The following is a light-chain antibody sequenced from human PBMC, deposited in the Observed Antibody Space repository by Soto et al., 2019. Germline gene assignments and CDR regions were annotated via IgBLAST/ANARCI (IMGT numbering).Light chain of an antibody. J-gene: IGLJ3*02. CDR2: EDN. CDR3: QSYDATNQV. CDR1: SGSIASNY. V-gene: IGLV6-57*01. Sequence: NFMLTQPHSVSESPGKTVIISCTRSSGSIASNYVQWYQQRPGSSPTTVIYEDNQRHSGVPDRFSGSIDSSSTSASLTISGLETEYEADYFCQSYDATNQVFGGGTKLTVL.